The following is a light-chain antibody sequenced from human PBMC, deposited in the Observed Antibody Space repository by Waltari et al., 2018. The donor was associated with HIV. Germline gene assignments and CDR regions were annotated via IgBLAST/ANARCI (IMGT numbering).Light chain of an antibody. V-gene: IGKV1-9*01. CDR3: QHINNYPLFT. J-gene: IGKJ3*01. Sequence: DIQLTQSPSFLSASVGDRVTITCRASQDMSSYVAWYQQKPGQAPKLLIYGASTLQNGVPPRFSGSGSGTEYTLTIRSLQPDDFATYYCQHINNYPLFTFGPGTKVDVK. CDR1: QDMSSY. CDR2: GAS.